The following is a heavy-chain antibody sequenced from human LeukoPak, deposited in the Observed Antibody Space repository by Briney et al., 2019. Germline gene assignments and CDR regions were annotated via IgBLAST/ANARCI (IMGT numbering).Heavy chain of an antibody. J-gene: IGHJ4*02. CDR3: ARDPPYYYDSSGPEY. CDR2: ISSSSSYI. Sequence: GGSLRLSCAASGFTFSSYSMNWVRQAPGKGLEWVSSISSSSSYIYYADSVKGRFTISRDSAKNSLYLQMNSLRAEDTAVYYCARDPPYYYDSSGPEYWGQGTLVTVSS. CDR1: GFTFSSYS. V-gene: IGHV3-21*01. D-gene: IGHD3-22*01.